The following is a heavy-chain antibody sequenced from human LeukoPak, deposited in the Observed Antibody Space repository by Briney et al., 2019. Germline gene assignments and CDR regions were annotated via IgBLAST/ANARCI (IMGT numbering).Heavy chain of an antibody. J-gene: IGHJ4*02. D-gene: IGHD2-21*02. CDR2: IIPIFGTA. V-gene: IGHV1-69*05. Sequence: SVKVSCKASGGTFGSYAISWVRQAPGQGLEWMGGIIPIFGTANYAQKFQGRVTITTDESTSTAYMEPSSLRSEDTAVYYCARVTPDCGGDCYNYYFDYWGQGTLVTVSS. CDR3: ARVTPDCGGDCYNYYFDY. CDR1: GGTFGSYA.